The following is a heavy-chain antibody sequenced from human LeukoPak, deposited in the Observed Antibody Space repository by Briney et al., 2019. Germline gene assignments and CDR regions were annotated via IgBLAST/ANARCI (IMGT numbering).Heavy chain of an antibody. CDR1: GGSVSSGSYY. CDR3: TRASVWNQFDY. Sequence: SETLSLTCTVPGGSVSSGSYYWSWIRQPPGKGLEWIGYIYYSGSTNYNPSLKSRVTISVDTSKNQFSLKLSSVTAADTAVYYCTRASVWNQFDYWGQGTLVTVSS. V-gene: IGHV4-61*01. D-gene: IGHD1-1*01. J-gene: IGHJ4*02. CDR2: IYYSGST.